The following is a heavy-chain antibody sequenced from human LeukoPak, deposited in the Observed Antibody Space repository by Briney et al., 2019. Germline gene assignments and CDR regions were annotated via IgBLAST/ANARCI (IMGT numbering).Heavy chain of an antibody. CDR1: GYTFTSHG. CDR3: GRESSGWVWVDY. Sequence: ASVKVSCTPSGYTFTSHGITWVRQALGQGLEWMGWISAYSGTTNYAQKFQGRVTMPTDPSTSTAYMEVGSLRSDDTAVYYCGRESSGWVWVDYWGQGTLVTVSS. CDR2: ISAYSGTT. V-gene: IGHV1-18*01. J-gene: IGHJ4*02. D-gene: IGHD6-19*01.